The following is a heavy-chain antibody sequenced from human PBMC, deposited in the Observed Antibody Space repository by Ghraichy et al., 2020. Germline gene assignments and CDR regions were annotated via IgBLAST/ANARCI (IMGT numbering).Heavy chain of an antibody. CDR3: VRDLNC. CDR1: GGSISSYY. V-gene: IGHV4-59*12. Sequence: SETQSLTCTVSGGSISSYYWSWIRQPPGKGLEWIGYIYYSGSTNYNPSLKSRVTISVDTSKNQFSLKLSSVTAADTAVYYCVRDLNCWGQGTLVTVSS. CDR2: IYYSGST. J-gene: IGHJ4*02.